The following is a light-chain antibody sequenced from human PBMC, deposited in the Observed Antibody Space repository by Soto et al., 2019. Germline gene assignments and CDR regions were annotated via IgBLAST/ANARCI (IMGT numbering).Light chain of an antibody. Sequence: QSVLTQPPSASGSPGQSVTISCTGTNSDVGGYNYVSWYQQYPGKAPKLIIYEVNERPSGVPDRFSGSKSGNTASLTVSGLQTADEADYYCSSYAGNNWYVFGTGTEVTVL. CDR1: NSDVGGYNY. CDR3: SSYAGNNWYV. V-gene: IGLV2-8*01. J-gene: IGLJ1*01. CDR2: EVN.